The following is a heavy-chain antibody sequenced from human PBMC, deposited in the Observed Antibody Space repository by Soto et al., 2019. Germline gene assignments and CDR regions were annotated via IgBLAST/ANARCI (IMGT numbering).Heavy chain of an antibody. CDR2: ISAYNGNT. CDR3: ARDGGSLPGPPRAFDI. Sequence: ASVKVSCKASGYTFTSYGISWVRQAPGQGPEWMGWISAYNGNTNYAQKLQGRVTMTTDTSTSTAYMELRSLRSDDTAVYYCARDGGSLPGPPRAFDIWGQGTMVTVSS. CDR1: GYTFTSYG. D-gene: IGHD2-2*01. V-gene: IGHV1-18*01. J-gene: IGHJ3*02.